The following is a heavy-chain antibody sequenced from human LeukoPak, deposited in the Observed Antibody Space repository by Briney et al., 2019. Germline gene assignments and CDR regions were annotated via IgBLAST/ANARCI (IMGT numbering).Heavy chain of an antibody. CDR3: AKDPLLYGSGSYYFDY. V-gene: IGHV3-30*02. J-gene: IGHJ4*02. CDR2: IWYEGNNK. D-gene: IGHD3-10*01. CDR1: GFIFSNYG. Sequence: GGSLRLSCAASGFIFSNYGMHWLRHAPGKALVGVAFIWYEGNNKDHADSVKGRFTISRESSKNTLYLQMNSLRAEDTAVYYCAKDPLLYGSGSYYFDYWGQGTLVTVSS.